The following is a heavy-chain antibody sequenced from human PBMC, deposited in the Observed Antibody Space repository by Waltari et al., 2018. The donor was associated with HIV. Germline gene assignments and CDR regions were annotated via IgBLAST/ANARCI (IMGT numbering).Heavy chain of an antibody. J-gene: IGHJ6*02. CDR2: ISSSSSTI. CDR3: ARDDYGMDV. V-gene: IGHV3-48*04. Sequence: EVQLVESGGGLVQPGGSLRLSCAASGFTFSSYSMNWVRQAPGRGLEWVSYISSSSSTIYYADSVNGRFTISRDNAKNSLYLQMNSLRAEDTAVYYCARDDYGMDVWGQGTTVTVSS. CDR1: GFTFSSYS.